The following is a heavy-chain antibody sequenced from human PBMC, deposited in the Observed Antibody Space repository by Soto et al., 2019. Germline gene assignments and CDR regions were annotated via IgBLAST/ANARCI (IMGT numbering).Heavy chain of an antibody. Sequence: GGSLRLSCAASGFTFSSYGMHWVRQAPGKGLEWVAVISYDGSNKYYADSVKGRFTISRDNSKNTLYLQMNSLRAEDTAVYYCAKAFGSTSYYYYYMDVWGKGTTVTVSS. CDR3: AKAFGSTSYYYYYMDV. V-gene: IGHV3-30*18. CDR1: GFTFSSYG. CDR2: ISYDGSNK. D-gene: IGHD2-2*01. J-gene: IGHJ6*03.